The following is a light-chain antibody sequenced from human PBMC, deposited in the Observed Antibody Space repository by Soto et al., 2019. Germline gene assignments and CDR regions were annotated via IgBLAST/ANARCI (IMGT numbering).Light chain of an antibody. CDR2: HNN. V-gene: IGLV1-40*01. Sequence: QSVLTQPPSVSGAPGQRVTISCTGSSSNIGAGYHVHWYQQLPGTAPKLLISHNNNRPSGVPDRFSGSKSDSSASLAITGLQAEDEAEYYCQSYDSSLSGYVFGTGPKVTVL. J-gene: IGLJ1*01. CDR1: SSNIGAGYH. CDR3: QSYDSSLSGYV.